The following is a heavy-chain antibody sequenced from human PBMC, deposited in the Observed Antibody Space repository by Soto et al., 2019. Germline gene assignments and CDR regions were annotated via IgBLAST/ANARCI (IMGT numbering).Heavy chain of an antibody. CDR2: IWSGGTT. V-gene: IGHV3-66*01. CDR1: GFTDSSNY. CDR3: ARESGFFAT. Sequence: EEQLVESGGGQVQPGGSLRLSCAASGFTDSSNYMSWVRQAPGRGLEWVSTIWSGGTTYYADSVKGRFTISRDDSKNTLYLQMNSLRAENTALYYCARESGFFATWGQGTLVTVSS. J-gene: IGHJ4*02.